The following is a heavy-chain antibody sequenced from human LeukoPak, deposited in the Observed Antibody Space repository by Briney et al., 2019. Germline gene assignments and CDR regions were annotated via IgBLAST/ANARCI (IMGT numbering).Heavy chain of an antibody. CDR3: ARQPPQYYGMDV. V-gene: IGHV4-4*07. Sequence: SETLSLTCTVSGGSFSNYYWSWIRQPAGKGLEWIGRIYTSGSTNYNPSVKSRVTMSVDTSNNQLSLKLTSVTAADTAVYYCARQPPQYYGMDVWGQGTTVTVSS. CDR2: IYTSGST. D-gene: IGHD1-14*01. J-gene: IGHJ6*02. CDR1: GGSFSNYY.